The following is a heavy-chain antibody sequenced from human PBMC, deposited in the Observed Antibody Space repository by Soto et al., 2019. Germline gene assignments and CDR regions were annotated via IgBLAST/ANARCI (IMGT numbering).Heavy chain of an antibody. D-gene: IGHD1-1*01. J-gene: IGHJ4*02. V-gene: IGHV1-18*04. CDR1: GYTFTSHG. CDR2: ISAYNGDT. Sequence: GASVKVSCKTSGYTFTSHGISWVRWAPGRGLEWMGWISAYNGDTKYAQRVQDRVSMTTDTSTATAYIELRSLRFDDTAIYFCARTHWHPDYIEGFDLSVQGRPVTVCS. CDR3: ARTHWHPDYIEGFDL.